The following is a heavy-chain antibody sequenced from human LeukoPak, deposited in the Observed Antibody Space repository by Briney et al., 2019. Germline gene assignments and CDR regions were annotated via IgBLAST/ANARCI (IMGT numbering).Heavy chain of an antibody. D-gene: IGHD2-2*02. Sequence: GESLKISGEASGFNFNNYWVGWVRQMPGKGREWMGIIYPGDYDTRYSPSFQGHVTISVDKSISTAYLQWRSLGASDTAMYFCAGHSFDTVDAFDVWGQGTIVTVSA. CDR2: IYPGDYDT. CDR1: GFNFNNYW. V-gene: IGHV5-51*01. CDR3: AGHSFDTVDAFDV. J-gene: IGHJ3*01.